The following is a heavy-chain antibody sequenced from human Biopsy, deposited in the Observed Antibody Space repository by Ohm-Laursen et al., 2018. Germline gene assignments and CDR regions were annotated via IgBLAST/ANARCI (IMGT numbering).Heavy chain of an antibody. Sequence: SETLSLTCGVSGGSIISYYWTWIRQPPGKGLEWIGHVYNGGITSYNPSLKSRVTISKDTSKNQFSLQVNSVNAADTAVYYCARAPRDSFWSGSYKRGLWFDPWGQGTLVIVSS. CDR1: GGSIISYY. CDR2: VYNGGIT. J-gene: IGHJ5*02. D-gene: IGHD3-3*01. V-gene: IGHV4-59*01. CDR3: ARAPRDSFWSGSYKRGLWFDP.